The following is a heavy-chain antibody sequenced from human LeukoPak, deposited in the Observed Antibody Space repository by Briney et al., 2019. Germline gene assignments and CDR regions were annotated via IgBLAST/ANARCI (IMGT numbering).Heavy chain of an antibody. CDR2: IYGGGST. D-gene: IGHD3-22*01. Sequence: GGSLRLSCAATGLSVSSNFMSWVRQAPGKGLEWVSVIYGGGSTYYADSVKGRFTISRDNSKNTLYLQMNSLRAEDTAVYYCAKMGDYYDSSGYYHFDYWGQGTLVTVSS. J-gene: IGHJ4*02. CDR3: AKMGDYYDSSGYYHFDY. CDR1: GLSVSSNF. V-gene: IGHV3-53*01.